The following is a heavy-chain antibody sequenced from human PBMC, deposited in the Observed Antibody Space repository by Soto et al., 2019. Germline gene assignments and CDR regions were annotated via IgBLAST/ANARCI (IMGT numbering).Heavy chain of an antibody. D-gene: IGHD2-15*01. CDR3: ARRCSGGSCYSYFDY. CDR1: GGSFSGYY. J-gene: IGHJ4*02. CDR2: INHSGST. Sequence: KTSETLSLTCAVYGGSFSGYYWSWIRQPPGKGLEWIGEINHSGSTNYNPSLKSRVTISVDTSKNQFSLKLSSVTAADTAVYYCARRCSGGSCYSYFDYWGQGTLVTVSS. V-gene: IGHV4-34*01.